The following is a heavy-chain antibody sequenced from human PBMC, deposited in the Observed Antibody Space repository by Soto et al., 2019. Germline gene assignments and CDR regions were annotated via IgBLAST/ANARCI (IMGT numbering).Heavy chain of an antibody. CDR2: INWDGGST. V-gene: IGHV3-43D*04. D-gene: IGHD1-26*01. CDR1: GFTFDDYG. Sequence: ELQLVESGGVVVQPGGSLRLSCAASGFTFDDYGMHWVRQAPGKGLEWVSLINWDGGSTYYADSVKGRFTISRDNGKNSLYLQMNSLRPEDTALYYCAKDTIVRGRAEYFQHWGQGTLVTDSS. J-gene: IGHJ1*01. CDR3: AKDTIVRGRAEYFQH.